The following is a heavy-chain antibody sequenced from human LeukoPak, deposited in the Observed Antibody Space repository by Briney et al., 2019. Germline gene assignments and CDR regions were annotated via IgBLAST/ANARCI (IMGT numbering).Heavy chain of an antibody. D-gene: IGHD3-3*01. CDR3: ARDSDDFWIGYSITSPYSPSDY. Sequence: GASVKVSCKASGYTFTSYYMHWVRQAPGQGLEWMGIINPSGGSTSYAQKFQGRVTMTRDTSTSTVYMELSSLRSEDTAVYYCARDSDDFWIGYSITSPYSPSDYWGQGTLVTVSS. CDR2: INPSGGST. V-gene: IGHV1-46*01. J-gene: IGHJ4*02. CDR1: GYTFTSYY.